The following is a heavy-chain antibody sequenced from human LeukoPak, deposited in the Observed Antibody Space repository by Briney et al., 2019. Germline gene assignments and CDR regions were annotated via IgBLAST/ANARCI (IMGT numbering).Heavy chain of an antibody. D-gene: IGHD3-22*01. Sequence: GSLRLSCAASGFTFSSYAMSWVRQAPGKGLEWVSAISGSGGSTYYADSVKGRFTISRDNSKNTLYLQMNSLRAEDTAVYYCAKDPYYYDSSGYYYTGDYFDYWGQGTLVTVSS. V-gene: IGHV3-23*01. J-gene: IGHJ4*02. CDR3: AKDPYYYDSSGYYYTGDYFDY. CDR2: ISGSGGST. CDR1: GFTFSSYA.